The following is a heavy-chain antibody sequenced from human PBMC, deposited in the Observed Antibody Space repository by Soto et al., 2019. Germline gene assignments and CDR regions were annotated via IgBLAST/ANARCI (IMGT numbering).Heavy chain of an antibody. CDR3: ARDLGSSSSEY. J-gene: IGHJ4*02. CDR1: GYTFTSYC. Sequence: GASVHVSCKSSGYTFTSYCISWGRQAPGQGLECMGWISAYNGNTNYAQKLQGRVTMTTDTSTSTAYMELRSLRSDDTAVYYCARDLGSSSSEYWGQGTLVTVSS. CDR2: ISAYNGNT. V-gene: IGHV1-18*04. D-gene: IGHD6-6*01.